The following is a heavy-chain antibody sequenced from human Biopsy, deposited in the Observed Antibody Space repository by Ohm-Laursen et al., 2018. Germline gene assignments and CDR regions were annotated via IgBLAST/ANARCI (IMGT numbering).Heavy chain of an antibody. CDR3: VRGVDYYDPYHYYALDV. D-gene: IGHD3-22*01. CDR2: INHSGRT. Sequence: SQTLSLTCVVYGDSFNGYYWSWIRQTPGKGLEWIGEINHSGRTNYNPSIKSRVTISVDTTKNQFSLKVRPVTAADTAVYYCVRGVDYYDPYHYYALDVWGQGTTVTVSS. CDR1: GDSFNGYY. V-gene: IGHV4-34*01. J-gene: IGHJ6*02.